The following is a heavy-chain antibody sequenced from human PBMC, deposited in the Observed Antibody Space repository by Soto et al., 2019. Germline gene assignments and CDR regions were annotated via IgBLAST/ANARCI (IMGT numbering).Heavy chain of an antibody. CDR1: GGDLSSYP. CDR2: IIPVLGLA. D-gene: IGHD3-10*01. J-gene: IGHJ4*02. CDR3: ARVKASPDSEGYYCDS. Sequence: QVQLVQSGAELKKPGSSVKVSCRASGGDLSSYPIGWVRQAPGQGLEWMGRIIPVLGLANYAQKFQGRVTITADKSTRTAYMELTSLTSEDSAIYYCARVKASPDSEGYYCDSWGQGTQVTVSS. V-gene: IGHV1-69*02.